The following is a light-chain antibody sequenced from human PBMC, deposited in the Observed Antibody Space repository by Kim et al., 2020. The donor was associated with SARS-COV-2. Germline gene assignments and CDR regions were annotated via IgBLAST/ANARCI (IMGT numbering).Light chain of an antibody. Sequence: SVGDRVIINCRASQSISSHLNWYQQKPGKAPKLLIYAASSLQSGVPSRFTGSGSGTEFTLTIRTLQPEDSATYYCQQGYSSPQITFGQGTRLEIK. V-gene: IGKV1-39*01. CDR1: QSISSH. CDR2: AAS. CDR3: QQGYSSPQIT. J-gene: IGKJ5*01.